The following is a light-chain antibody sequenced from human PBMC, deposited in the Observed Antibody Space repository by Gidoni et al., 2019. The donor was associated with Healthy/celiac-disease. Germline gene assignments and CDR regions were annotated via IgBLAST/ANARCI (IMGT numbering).Light chain of an antibody. V-gene: IGLV2-8*01. CDR2: EVS. CDR3: SSYAGSNNFCV. Sequence: QSALTQPPSASGSPGQSVTISCTGTSSDVGGYNYVSWYQQHPGKAPKSMLYEVSKRPSGVPDRFSGSKSGNTASLTGSGLQAEDEADYYCSSYAGSNNFCVFGTGTKVTVL. J-gene: IGLJ1*01. CDR1: SSDVGGYNY.